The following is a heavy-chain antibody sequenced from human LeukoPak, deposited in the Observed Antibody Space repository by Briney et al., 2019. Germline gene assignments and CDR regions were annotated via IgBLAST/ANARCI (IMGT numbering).Heavy chain of an antibody. D-gene: IGHD2-2*02. CDR1: GFTFSSYA. J-gene: IGHJ4*02. Sequence: GGSLRLSFAASGFTFSSYAMSWVRQAPGKGLEWIGRIRSKADGGTPEYAAPVKGRFTISRDDSKNTLSLEVNSLDTEDTALYYCTTGRGSLYYFDNWGQGTLVTVSS. CDR2: IRSKADGGTP. V-gene: IGHV3-15*01. CDR3: TTGRGSLYYFDN.